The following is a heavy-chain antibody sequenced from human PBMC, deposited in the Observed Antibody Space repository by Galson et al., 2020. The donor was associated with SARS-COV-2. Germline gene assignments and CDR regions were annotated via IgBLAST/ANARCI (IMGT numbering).Heavy chain of an antibody. Sequence: SQTLSLTCTVSGYSISSGYYWGWIRQPPGKGLEWIGSIYHSGSTYYNPSLKSRVTISVDTSKNQFSLKLSSVTAADTAVYYCARVRSEIAARNFWYFDLWGRGTLVTVSS. V-gene: IGHV4-38-2*02. CDR2: IYHSGST. CDR3: ARVRSEIAARNFWYFDL. CDR1: GYSISSGYY. J-gene: IGHJ2*01. D-gene: IGHD6-6*01.